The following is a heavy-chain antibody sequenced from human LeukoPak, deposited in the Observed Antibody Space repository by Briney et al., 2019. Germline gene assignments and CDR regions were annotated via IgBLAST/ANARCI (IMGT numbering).Heavy chain of an antibody. J-gene: IGHJ6*03. CDR3: ARVRCGGDCFLYYYYYMDV. CDR2: ISAYNGNT. CDR1: GYTFTSYG. Sequence: ASVKVSCKASGYTFTSYGISWVRQAPGQGLEWMGWISAYNGNTNYAQKLQGRVTMTTDTSTSTAYMELRSLRSDDTAVYYCARVRCGGDCFLYYYYYMDVWDKGTTVTVSS. V-gene: IGHV1-18*01. D-gene: IGHD2-21*01.